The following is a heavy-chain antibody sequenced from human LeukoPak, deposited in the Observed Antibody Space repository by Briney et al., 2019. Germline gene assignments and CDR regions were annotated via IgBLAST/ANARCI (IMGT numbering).Heavy chain of an antibody. Sequence: GGSLTLSCAPCGLTFSIYSMNWARHARGGGVECVSSISSSSRYIYYADSVKGRFTISRDNSKNTLYLQMNSLRAEDTAVYYCAKGPNYDILTGWRKTHNAFDIWGHGTIVTVSS. J-gene: IGHJ3*02. CDR3: AKGPNYDILTGWRKTHNAFDI. CDR2: ISSSSRYI. D-gene: IGHD3-9*01. CDR1: GLTFSIYS. V-gene: IGHV3-21*01.